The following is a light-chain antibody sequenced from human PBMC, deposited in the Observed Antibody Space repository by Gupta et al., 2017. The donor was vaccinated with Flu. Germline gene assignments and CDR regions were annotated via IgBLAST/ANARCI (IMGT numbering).Light chain of an antibody. Sequence: GTLSLSPGDRATLSCRASQSINTKHLAWFQLNPGQAPRLLVYGASIRATGIPDRFAGSGSGTDYTLTISRLEPEDFASYYCQQFSRSPRTFGQGSKVEIK. CDR1: QSINTKH. CDR2: GAS. CDR3: QQFSRSPRT. V-gene: IGKV3-20*01. J-gene: IGKJ2*01.